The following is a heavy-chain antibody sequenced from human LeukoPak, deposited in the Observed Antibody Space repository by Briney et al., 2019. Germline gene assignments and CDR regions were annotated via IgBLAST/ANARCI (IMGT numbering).Heavy chain of an antibody. J-gene: IGHJ4*02. D-gene: IGHD4-23*01. CDR2: INHSGST. V-gene: IGHV4-34*01. Sequence: PAETLSLTCAVYAGSFSGYYWSWIRQPPGKGLEWVGEINHSGSTNYNPSLKSRVTISVDTSKNQFSLKLSSVTAADTAVYYCARGRGYGGNSLNSYFDYWGQGTLVTVSS. CDR3: ARGRGYGGNSLNSYFDY. CDR1: AGSFSGYY.